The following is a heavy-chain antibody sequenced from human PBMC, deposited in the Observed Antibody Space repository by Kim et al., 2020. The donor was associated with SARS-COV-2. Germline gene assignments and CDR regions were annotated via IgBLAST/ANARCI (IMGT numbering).Heavy chain of an antibody. CDR3: ARDALPRIAAACKRYYYYYMDV. Sequence: GGSLRLSCVASGFTVGSNYMSWVRQAPGKGLEWVSVIYSGGSTYYEDSVKGRFTITTDNSQKTLYLQMNSLRAEDKAVYYCARDALPRIAAACKRYYYYYMDVWGKGTTVTVSS. V-gene: IGHV3-66*01. CDR1: GFTVGSNY. J-gene: IGHJ6*03. D-gene: IGHD6-13*01. CDR2: IYSGGST.